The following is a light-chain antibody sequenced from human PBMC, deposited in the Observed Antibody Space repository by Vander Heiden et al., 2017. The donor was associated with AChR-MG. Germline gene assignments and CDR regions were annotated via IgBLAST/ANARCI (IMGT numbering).Light chain of an antibody. Sequence: QSALTQPASLSGSPGQSITISCTGASTYLDDHKFVSWYQQHPGRAPKLIIYHVSKRPSGVSGRFSGSKSGNAASLTISGVQADDEAEYYCASYSNSGSPFVLFGGGTKLTVL. CDR1: STYLDDHKF. CDR3: ASYSNSGSPFVL. CDR2: HVS. J-gene: IGLJ2*01. V-gene: IGLV2-14*01.